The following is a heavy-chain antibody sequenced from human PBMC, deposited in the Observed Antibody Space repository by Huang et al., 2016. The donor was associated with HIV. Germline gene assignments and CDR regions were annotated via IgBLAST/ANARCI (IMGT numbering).Heavy chain of an antibody. CDR1: GFTFNNHA. CDR2: ICRNWERT. V-gene: IGHV3-64*02. Sequence: EVELAESGENLVQPGGSLRLSCAASGFTFNNHAMHWGRQGPGEGLEYVATICRNWERTHYAESVKGRFTISRDNSRNTLYLHVGSLTEEEVGMYYCARGGATVLTGFDYWGQGIPVIVSS. D-gene: IGHD4-17*01. J-gene: IGHJ4*02. CDR3: ARGGATVLTGFDY.